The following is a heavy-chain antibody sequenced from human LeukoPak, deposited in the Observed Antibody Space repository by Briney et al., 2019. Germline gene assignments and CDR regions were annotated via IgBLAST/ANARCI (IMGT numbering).Heavy chain of an antibody. CDR2: IYTSGST. D-gene: IGHD6-13*01. V-gene: IGHV4-4*07. Sequence: SETLSLTCTVSGGSISSYYWSWIRQPAGKGLEWIGRIYTSGSTNYNPSLKSRVTMSVDTSKNQFSLKLSSVTAADTAVYYCARNFGYSSSWFYAFDIWGQGTMVTVSS. CDR3: ARNFGYSSSWFYAFDI. CDR1: GGSISSYY. J-gene: IGHJ3*02.